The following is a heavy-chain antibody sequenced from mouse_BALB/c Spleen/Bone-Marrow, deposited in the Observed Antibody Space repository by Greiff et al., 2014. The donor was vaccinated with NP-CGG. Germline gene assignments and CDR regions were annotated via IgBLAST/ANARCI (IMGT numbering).Heavy chain of an antibody. J-gene: IGHJ1*01. CDR1: GFSLTSYG. V-gene: IGHV2-9*02. CDR2: IWAGGST. D-gene: IGHD2-3*01. CDR3: ARVYLWYFDV. Sequence: VQLQQSGPGLVAPSQSLSITCTVSGFSLTSYGVRWVRQPPGKGLEWLGVIWAGGSTNYNSALMSRLSISKDNSKSQVSLKMNSLQTDDTAMYYCARVYLWYFDVWGAGTTVTVSS.